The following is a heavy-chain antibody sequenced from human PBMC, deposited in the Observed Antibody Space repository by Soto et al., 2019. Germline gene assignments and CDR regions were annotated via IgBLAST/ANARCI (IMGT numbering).Heavy chain of an antibody. CDR3: ARFNGEYYYYSYGMDV. V-gene: IGHV4-59*01. CDR1: GGSISSYY. D-gene: IGHD2-8*01. Sequence: PSETLSLTCTVSGGSISSYYWSWIRQPPGKGLEWIGYIYYSGSTNYNPSLKSRVTISVDTSKNQFSLKLSSVTAADTAVYYCARFNGEYYYYSYGMDVWGQGTTVTVSS. CDR2: IYYSGST. J-gene: IGHJ6*02.